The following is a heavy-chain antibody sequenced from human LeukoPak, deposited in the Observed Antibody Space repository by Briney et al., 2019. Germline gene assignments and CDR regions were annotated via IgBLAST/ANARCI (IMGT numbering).Heavy chain of an antibody. CDR3: ARGRSIMITFGGVIGNDY. CDR1: GYTFTGYY. CDR2: INPNSGGT. Sequence: ASVKVSCKASGYTFTGYYMHWVRQAPGQGLEWMGWINPNSGGTNYAQKFQGWVTMTRDTSISTAYMELSRLRSDDTAVYYCARGRSIMITFGGVIGNDYWGQGTLVTVSS. D-gene: IGHD3-16*02. J-gene: IGHJ4*02. V-gene: IGHV1-2*04.